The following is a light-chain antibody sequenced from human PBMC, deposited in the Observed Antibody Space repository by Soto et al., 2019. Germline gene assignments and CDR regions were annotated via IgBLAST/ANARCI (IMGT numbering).Light chain of an antibody. Sequence: QSVLTQPASVSGSPGQSITISCTGASSDVGGYNYVSWYQQHPGKAPKLIIYDVVSRPSGVSNRFSGSKSGNTASLTISGLQAEDEADYYCISYTTSSTWVFGGGTKHTVL. CDR1: SSDVGGYNY. CDR3: ISYTTSSTWV. V-gene: IGLV2-14*01. J-gene: IGLJ3*02. CDR2: DVV.